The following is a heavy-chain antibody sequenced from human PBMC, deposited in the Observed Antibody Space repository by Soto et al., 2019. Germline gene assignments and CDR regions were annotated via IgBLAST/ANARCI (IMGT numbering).Heavy chain of an antibody. CDR1: GFPFSFYS. D-gene: IGHD1-1*01. CDR3: ARDGKGAAYTHGPYYFAY. Sequence: PGGSLRLFCAASGFPFSFYSMNWVRQAPGKGLEWISYITSTSSAINYADSVRGRFTISRDNAMRSLFLHMNSLRDEDTAVYYCARDGKGAAYTHGPYYFAYWGQGALVTVSS. V-gene: IGHV3-48*02. CDR2: ITSTSSAI. J-gene: IGHJ4*02.